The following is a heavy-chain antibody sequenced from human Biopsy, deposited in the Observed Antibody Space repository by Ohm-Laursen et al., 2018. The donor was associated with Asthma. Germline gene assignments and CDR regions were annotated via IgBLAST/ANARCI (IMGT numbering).Heavy chain of an antibody. CDR3: SKDVFPGWELRRGPDY. J-gene: IGHJ4*02. V-gene: IGHV3-30*18. CDR1: GFSFRTYA. CDR2: ISHDGNKR. Sequence: SQRLSCTASGFSFRTYAMHWVRQPPGKGLEWVALISHDGNKRYSADSVKGRFTISRDNSRNTLHLQMNILRAEDAAVYYCSKDVFPGWELRRGPDYWGQGTLVTVSS. D-gene: IGHD1-26*01.